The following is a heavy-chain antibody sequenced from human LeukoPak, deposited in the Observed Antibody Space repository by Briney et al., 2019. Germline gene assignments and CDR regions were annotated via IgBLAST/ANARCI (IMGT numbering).Heavy chain of an antibody. Sequence: ASVKVSCKASGYTFTSYGISWVRQAPGQGLEWMGWISAYNGNTNYAQKFQGRVTMTRDTSISTAYMELSRLRSDDTAVYYCARSKISYYYYGMDVWGQGTTVTVSS. CDR2: ISAYNGNT. V-gene: IGHV1-18*01. CDR1: GYTFTSYG. D-gene: IGHD4-11*01. CDR3: ARSKISYYYYGMDV. J-gene: IGHJ6*02.